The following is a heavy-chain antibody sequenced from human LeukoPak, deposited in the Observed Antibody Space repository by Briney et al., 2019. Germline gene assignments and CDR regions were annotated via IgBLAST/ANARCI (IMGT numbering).Heavy chain of an antibody. V-gene: IGHV3-48*01. CDR3: ARRSSGWYMDC. CDR2: ISAPANTI. CDR1: GFTFSDSG. D-gene: IGHD6-19*01. Sequence: GGSLRLSCAASGFTFSDSGMHWVRQAPGKGLEWVSYISAPANTIYYADSVKGRFTTSRDNALNSLYLQMNSLRAEDTAVYYCARRSSGWYMDCWGQGTLVTVSS. J-gene: IGHJ4*02.